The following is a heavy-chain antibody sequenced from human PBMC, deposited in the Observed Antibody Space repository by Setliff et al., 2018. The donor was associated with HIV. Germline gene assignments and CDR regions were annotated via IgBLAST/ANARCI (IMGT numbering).Heavy chain of an antibody. Sequence: KPSETLSLTCALYGGSSSGYYWSWLRQPPKRGLEWIGEINHSGKSNFNPSLKSRLNISVDTSKNQFSLKLNSLTAADTAVYFCATKAMIRGKPFDHWGPGMLVTVSS. J-gene: IGHJ4*02. CDR3: ATKAMIRGKPFDH. D-gene: IGHD3-10*01. CDR1: GGSSSGYY. CDR2: INHSGKS. V-gene: IGHV4-34*01.